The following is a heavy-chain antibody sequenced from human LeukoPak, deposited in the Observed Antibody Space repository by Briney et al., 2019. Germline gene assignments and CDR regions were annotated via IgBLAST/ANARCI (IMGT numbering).Heavy chain of an antibody. CDR2: ISSSSSTI. D-gene: IGHD3-22*01. CDR1: GFTFSSYS. V-gene: IGHV3-48*04. CDR3: ARDRYDSSGYYYGY. J-gene: IGHJ4*02. Sequence: QPGGSLRLSCAASGFTFSSYSMNWVRQAPGKGLEWVSYISSSSSTIYYADSVKGRFTISRDNAKNSLYLQMNSLRAEDTAVYYCARDRYDSSGYYYGYWGQGTLVTVSS.